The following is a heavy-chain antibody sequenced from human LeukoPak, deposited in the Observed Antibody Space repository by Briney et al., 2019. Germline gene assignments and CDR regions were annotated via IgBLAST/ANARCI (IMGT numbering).Heavy chain of an antibody. V-gene: IGHV3-7*01. CDR3: ARDSYYYGSGSSSDEYYFDY. D-gene: IGHD3-10*01. Sequence: PGGSLRISCAASGFTFSSYWMSWVRQAPGKGLEWVANIKQDGSEKYYVDSVKGRFTISRDNAKNSLYLQMNSLRAEDTAVYYCARDSYYYGSGSSSDEYYFDYWGQGTLVTVSS. CDR1: GFTFSSYW. CDR2: IKQDGSEK. J-gene: IGHJ4*02.